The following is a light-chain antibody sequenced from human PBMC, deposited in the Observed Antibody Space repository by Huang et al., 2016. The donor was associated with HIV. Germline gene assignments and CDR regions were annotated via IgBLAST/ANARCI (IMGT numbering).Light chain of an antibody. J-gene: IGKJ3*01. V-gene: IGKV3-15*01. CDR1: QSITNN. CDR3: QQYNNWPPVT. CDR2: GAS. Sequence: EIVMPQSPATLSVSPGERATLSCRASQSITNNLAWYQQKPGQAPRLLIYGASTRATDIPDRFSGSGSGTEFTLTINSLQSEDFAVYYCQQYNNWPPVTFGPGTKVDIK.